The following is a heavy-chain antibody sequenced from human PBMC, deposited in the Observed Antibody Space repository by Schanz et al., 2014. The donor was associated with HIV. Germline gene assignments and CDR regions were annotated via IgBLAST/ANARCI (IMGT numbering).Heavy chain of an antibody. D-gene: IGHD4-17*01. V-gene: IGHV1-8*02. CDR3: ARGERTVHDAFDI. Sequence: QVQLVQSGAEVQKPGASMKVSCKASGYSFTSYDINWVRQATGQGLEWMGWVNPKSGNTGYAQKFQGRVTMTTDTSTSTAYMELRSLTSDDTAVYYCARGERTVHDAFDIWGQGTMVTVSS. CDR1: GYSFTSYD. CDR2: VNPKSGNT. J-gene: IGHJ3*02.